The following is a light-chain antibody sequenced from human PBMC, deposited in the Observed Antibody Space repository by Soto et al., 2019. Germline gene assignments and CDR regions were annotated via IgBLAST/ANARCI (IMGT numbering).Light chain of an antibody. CDR1: SANIGNNF. CDR2: SNN. CDR3: VSWDDSLSGLV. V-gene: IGLV1-47*02. J-gene: IGLJ1*01. Sequence: QSVLTQPPSASGTPGQRVTISCSGRSANIGNNFVCRYQQLPRTAPKLLIYSNNQRPSGVPDRFSGSKSGTSASLAISGLRSEDEGDYYCVSWDDSLSGLVFGTGTKVTVL.